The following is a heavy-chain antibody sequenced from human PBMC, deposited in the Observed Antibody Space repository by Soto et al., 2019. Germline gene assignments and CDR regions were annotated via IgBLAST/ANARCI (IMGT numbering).Heavy chain of an antibody. V-gene: IGHV5-51*01. CDR1: GYSFTSYW. J-gene: IGHJ6*02. Sequence: PGESLKISCKGSGYSFTSYWIGWVRQMPGKGLEWMGTIYPGDSDTRYSPSFQGQVTISADKSISTAYLQWSSLKASDTAMYYCARHKPYYDILTGYYKAHYYYYGMDVWGQGTTVTVSS. CDR3: ARHKPYYDILTGYYKAHYYYYGMDV. CDR2: IYPGDSDT. D-gene: IGHD3-9*01.